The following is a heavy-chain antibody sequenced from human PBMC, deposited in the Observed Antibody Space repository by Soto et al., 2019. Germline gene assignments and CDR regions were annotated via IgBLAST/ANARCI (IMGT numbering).Heavy chain of an antibody. CDR1: CGSFSGYY. Sequence: ASETLSLTCAVYCGSFSGYYWSWIRQPPGKGLEWIGEINRSGSTNYNPSLKSRVTISVDTSKNQFSLKRSSVTAADTAVYYCARGWGLLYYLDYWGQGILVTVS. J-gene: IGHJ4*02. CDR2: INRSGST. V-gene: IGHV4-34*01. CDR3: ARGWGLLYYLDY. D-gene: IGHD1-26*01.